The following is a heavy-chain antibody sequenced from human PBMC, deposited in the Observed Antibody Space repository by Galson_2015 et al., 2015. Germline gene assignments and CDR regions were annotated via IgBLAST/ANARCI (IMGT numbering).Heavy chain of an antibody. D-gene: IGHD1/OR15-1a*01. Sequence: LRLSCAASGFTFSNSAMTWVRQAPGKGLEWVAAIGGTGAKTYYSESAKGRFTVSRGNSKNTLFLQMNSLTADDTALYYCARVRGTSWNKGDWLDPWGQGTLVTVSS. CDR3: ARVRGTSWNKGDWLDP. J-gene: IGHJ5*02. CDR1: GFTFSNSA. V-gene: IGHV3-23*01. CDR2: IGGTGAKT.